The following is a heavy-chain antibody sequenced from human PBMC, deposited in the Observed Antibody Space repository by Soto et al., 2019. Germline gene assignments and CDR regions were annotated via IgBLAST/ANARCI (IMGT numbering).Heavy chain of an antibody. CDR2: IYYGGKT. CDR3: LRASSNIGYETNWLEP. CDR1: GSSITIDGYY. J-gene: IGHJ5*02. D-gene: IGHD2-2*01. V-gene: IGHV4-31*03. Sequence: SETLSLTCTVSGSSITIDGYYWSWIRPHPGKGLEWIGYIYYGGKTYYNPSLKSRLYISIDASQSQFSLKLSSVTAADTAVYYCLRASSNIGYETNWLEPLGQGTLVTVSP.